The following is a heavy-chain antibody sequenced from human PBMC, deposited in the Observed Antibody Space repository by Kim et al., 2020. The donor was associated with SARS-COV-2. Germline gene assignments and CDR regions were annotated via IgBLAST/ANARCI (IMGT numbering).Heavy chain of an antibody. J-gene: IGHJ3*02. CDR1: GYTFTSYY. CDR2: INPSGGST. Sequence: ASVKVSCKASGYTFTSYYMHWVRQAPGQGLEWMGIINPSGGSTSYAQKFQGRVTMTRDTSTSTVYMELSSLRSEDTAVYYCASTSYSSRIGHLNGAFDIWGQGTMVTVSS. D-gene: IGHD2-21*01. CDR3: ASTSYSSRIGHLNGAFDI. V-gene: IGHV1-46*01.